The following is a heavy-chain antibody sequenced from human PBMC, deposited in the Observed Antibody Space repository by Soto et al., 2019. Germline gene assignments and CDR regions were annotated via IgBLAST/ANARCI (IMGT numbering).Heavy chain of an antibody. J-gene: IGHJ1*01. D-gene: IGHD3-22*01. CDR2: IIPIFGTA. Sequence: SVKVSCKASGGTFSSYAISWVRRAPGQGLEWMGGIIPIFGTANYAQKFQGRVTITADESTSTAYMELSSLRSEDTAVYYCASGPRIVVVITTKYFQHWGQGTLVTVSS. CDR1: GGTFSSYA. CDR3: ASGPRIVVVITTKYFQH. V-gene: IGHV1-69*13.